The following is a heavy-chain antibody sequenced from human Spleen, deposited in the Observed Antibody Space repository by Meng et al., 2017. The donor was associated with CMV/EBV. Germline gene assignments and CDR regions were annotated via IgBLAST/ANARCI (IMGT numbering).Heavy chain of an antibody. CDR3: ARGPRTISTSLSLDY. CDR1: GGSISSGDYY. Sequence: SGGSISSGDYYWSLVRQHPGKGLEWIGYIYYSGSSFYNPSLKSRVTVSVDTSKNQFSLKLSSVTAADTAVYHCARGPRTISTSLSLDYWGQGTLVTVSS. CDR2: IYYSGSS. D-gene: IGHD2-2*01. V-gene: IGHV4-31*02. J-gene: IGHJ4*02.